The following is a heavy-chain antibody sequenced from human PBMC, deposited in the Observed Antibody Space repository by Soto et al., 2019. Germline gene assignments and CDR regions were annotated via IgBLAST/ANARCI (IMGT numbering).Heavy chain of an antibody. D-gene: IGHD1-26*01. CDR3: GKDVGDYVPYYYGVDV. J-gene: IGHJ6*02. CDR2: IAYDGNEK. CDR1: GFTFKTHA. Sequence: ESGGGVVQPGTSLRLSCAASGFTFKTHAMHWVRQAPGKGREWMAVIAYDGNEKFYADSVKGRFTISRDNSKNALYLQINTLRNEDTAVYYCGKDVGDYVPYYYGVDVWGQGTTVTVSS. V-gene: IGHV3-30*18.